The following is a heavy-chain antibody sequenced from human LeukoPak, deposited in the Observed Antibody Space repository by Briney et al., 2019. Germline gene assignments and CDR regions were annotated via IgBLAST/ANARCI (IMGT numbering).Heavy chain of an antibody. CDR3: ARGVLSGSYYVFDY. V-gene: IGHV1-8*01. CDR2: MNPNSGNT. J-gene: IGHJ4*02. D-gene: IGHD1-26*01. CDR1: GYTFTSYD. Sequence: ASVKVSCKASGYTFTSYDINWVRQATGQGLEWMGWMNPNSGNTGYAQKFQGRVTMTWNTSISTAYMELSSLRSEDTAVYYCARGVLSGSYYVFDYWGQGTLVTVSS.